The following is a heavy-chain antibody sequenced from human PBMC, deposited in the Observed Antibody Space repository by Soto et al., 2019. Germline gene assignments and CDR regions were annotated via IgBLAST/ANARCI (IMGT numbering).Heavy chain of an antibody. Sequence: PSETLSLTCTVSGGSISSGGYYWSWIRQHPGKGLEWIGYIYYSGSTYYNPSLKSRVTISVDTSKNQFSLKLSSVTAADTAVYYCARDRGIVVVIPGMDVWGQGTTVTVSS. J-gene: IGHJ6*02. V-gene: IGHV4-31*03. CDR3: ARDRGIVVVIPGMDV. D-gene: IGHD3-22*01. CDR2: IYYSGST. CDR1: GGSISSGGYY.